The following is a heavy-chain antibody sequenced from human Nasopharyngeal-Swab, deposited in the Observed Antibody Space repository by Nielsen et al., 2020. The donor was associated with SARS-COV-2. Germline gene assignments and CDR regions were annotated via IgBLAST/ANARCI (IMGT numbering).Heavy chain of an antibody. V-gene: IGHV4-39*01. D-gene: IGHD1-14*01. CDR3: ARRAKMNPDAQISA. CDR1: GGSISSSSYY. CDR2: IYYSGST. J-gene: IGHJ5*02. Sequence: GSLRLSCTVSGGSISSSSYYWGWIRQPPGKGLEWIGSIYYSGSTYYNPSLKSRVTISVDTSKNQFSLKLSSVTAADTAVYYCARRAKMNPDAQISAWGQGTLVTVSS.